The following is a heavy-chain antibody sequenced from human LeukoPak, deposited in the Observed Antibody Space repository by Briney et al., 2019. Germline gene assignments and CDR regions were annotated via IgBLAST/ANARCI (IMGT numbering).Heavy chain of an antibody. V-gene: IGHV3-30-3*01. CDR1: GFTFSSYA. CDR3: AREGPRGHYYDSSGYMGPHY. D-gene: IGHD3-22*01. Sequence: GGSLRLSCAAPGFTFSSYAMHWVRQAPGKGLEWVAVISYDGSNKYYADSVKGRFTISRDNSKNTLYLQMNSLRAEDTAVYYCAREGPRGHYYDSSGYMGPHYWGQGTLVTVSS. J-gene: IGHJ4*02. CDR2: ISYDGSNK.